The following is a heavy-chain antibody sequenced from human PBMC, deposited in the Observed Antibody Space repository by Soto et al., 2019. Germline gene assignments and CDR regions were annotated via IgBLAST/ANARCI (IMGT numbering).Heavy chain of an antibody. CDR3: ASADKVIGVRVVDV. Sequence: QVQLVESGGAVVQPGRSLRLSCATSGFTFNNYGMHWVRQAPGKGLEWVAVIWYDGSYKYYADSVKGRFTISRDDSKNNLSLQMNSLRVEDTAVYYCASADKVIGVRVVDVWGQGTTVTVSS. V-gene: IGHV3-33*03. D-gene: IGHD2-21*01. CDR1: GFTFNNYG. J-gene: IGHJ6*02. CDR2: IWYDGSYK.